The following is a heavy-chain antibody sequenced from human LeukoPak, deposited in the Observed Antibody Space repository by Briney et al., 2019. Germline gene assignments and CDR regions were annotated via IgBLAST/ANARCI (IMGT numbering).Heavy chain of an antibody. J-gene: IGHJ3*02. CDR2: IYHSGST. V-gene: IGHV4-39*01. CDR1: GGSISSSSYS. D-gene: IGHD6-19*01. CDR3: ARHGQWLVTGYEAFDI. Sequence: SETLSLTCTVSGGSISSSSYSWGWIRQPPGKGRGWIGSIYHSGSTYYNPSLKSRVTISVDTSKNQFSLKLSSVTAADTAVYYCARHGQWLVTGYEAFDIWGQGTMVTVSS.